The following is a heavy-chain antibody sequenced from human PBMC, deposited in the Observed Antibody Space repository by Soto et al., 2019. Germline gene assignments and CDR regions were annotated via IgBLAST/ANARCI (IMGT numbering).Heavy chain of an antibody. CDR2: IAPIGYST. V-gene: IGHV3-23*01. D-gene: IGHD2-8*01. Sequence: EVQLLESGGGLVQPGGSLRLSCAVSGLTFRTHAISWVRQAPGKGLAWVSTIAPIGYSTHYAGSVEGRFTISRDDSKSTLDLQMNSLRADDTAVYYCVSWVSPHFDYWGQGTLVSVSS. CDR3: VSWVSPHFDY. J-gene: IGHJ4*02. CDR1: GLTFRTHA.